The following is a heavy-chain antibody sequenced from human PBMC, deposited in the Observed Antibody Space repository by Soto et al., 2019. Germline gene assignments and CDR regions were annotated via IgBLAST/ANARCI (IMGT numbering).Heavy chain of an antibody. CDR2: ISYDGSNN. Sequence: GGSLRLSCAASGFTFSSYGMYWVSQAPGKGLEWVAAISYDGSNNYHADSVKGRFTISRDNSKNTLYLQLNSLRTEDTAVYYCAKDIVKYTYGACDYWGQGVLVTVSS. CDR3: AKDIVKYTYGACDY. J-gene: IGHJ4*02. D-gene: IGHD5-18*01. V-gene: IGHV3-30*18. CDR1: GFTFSSYG.